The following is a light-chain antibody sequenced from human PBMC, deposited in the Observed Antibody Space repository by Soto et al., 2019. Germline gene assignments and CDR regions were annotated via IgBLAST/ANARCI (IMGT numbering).Light chain of an antibody. J-gene: IGKJ4*01. Sequence: DIQMTQSPSSVSASIGDRVTITCRASQDIDSWLAWFQQKPGEAPRLLIYAAISLHSGVPSRFSGAGSGTDFSLTISSLQPEDFANYFCQQGNSFPLTFGGGTKVEIK. CDR1: QDIDSW. V-gene: IGKV1-12*01. CDR2: AAI. CDR3: QQGNSFPLT.